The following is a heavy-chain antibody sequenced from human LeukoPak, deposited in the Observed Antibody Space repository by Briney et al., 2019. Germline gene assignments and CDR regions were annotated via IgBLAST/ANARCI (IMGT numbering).Heavy chain of an antibody. CDR2: IYYSGST. CDR3: ASWVNWFDP. CDR1: GGSISSSSYY. Sequence: SETLSLTCTVSGGSISSSSYYWGWIRQPPGKGLEWIGSIYYSGSTYYNPSLESRVTISVDTSKNQFSLKLSSVTAADTAVYYCASWVNWFDPWGQGTLVTVSS. J-gene: IGHJ5*02. V-gene: IGHV4-39*07. D-gene: IGHD3-16*01.